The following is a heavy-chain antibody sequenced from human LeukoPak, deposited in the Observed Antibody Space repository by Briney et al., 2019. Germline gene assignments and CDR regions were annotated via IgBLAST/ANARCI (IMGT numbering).Heavy chain of an antibody. D-gene: IGHD3-3*01. J-gene: IGHJ2*01. V-gene: IGHV1-18*01. CDR3: GRDQGSRHYPRYFDL. CDR2: ISPYTGDT. CDR1: GYTFTTYG. Sequence: ASVNVSCKASGYTFTTYGISWLRQAPGQRPEWLAWISPYTGDTKYAEALGGRLTVTRDTSTTTVFMQLRSLRSDDTALYFCGRDQGSRHYPRYFDLWGRGTLVTVAS.